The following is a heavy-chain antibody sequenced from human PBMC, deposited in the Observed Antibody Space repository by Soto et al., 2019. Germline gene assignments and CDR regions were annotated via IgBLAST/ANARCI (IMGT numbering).Heavy chain of an antibody. CDR1: GGSFSSYT. J-gene: IGHJ4*02. CDR2: IIPDFGTT. CDR3: ARSHPTTPVAVAGPDYYFRI. D-gene: IGHD6-19*01. Sequence: QVQLVQSGAEVKRPGSSLEVSCKASGGSFSSYTVSWLRQIPGQGLEWMGGIIPDFGTTNYAQTFQGRVSITAGESPNTVFLELTTLSAEDTAVYYCARSHPTTPVAVAGPDYYFRIWGRGTLVTVSS. V-gene: IGHV1-69*01.